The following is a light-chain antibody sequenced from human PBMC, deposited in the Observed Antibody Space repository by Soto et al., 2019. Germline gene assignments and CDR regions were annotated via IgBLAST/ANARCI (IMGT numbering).Light chain of an antibody. CDR1: TSNIGTFY. CDR2: LGD. CDR3: QSYDSSLSGSV. J-gene: IGLJ2*01. Sequence: QSVLTQPPSASSTPGQTVTISCSGSTSNIGTFYVYWYQHLPGTAPKLLIYLGDQRASGVSDRFSGSKSGTSGSLAITGLQTEDEADYYCQSYDSSLSGSVFGGGTKLTVL. V-gene: IGLV1-47*02.